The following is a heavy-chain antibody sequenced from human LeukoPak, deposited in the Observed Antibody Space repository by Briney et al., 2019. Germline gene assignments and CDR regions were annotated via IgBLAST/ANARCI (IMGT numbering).Heavy chain of an antibody. Sequence: SSETLSLTCTVSGYSISSGYYWGWIRQPPGKGLEWIGSIYHSGSTYYNPSLKSRVTISVDTSKNQFSLKLSSVTAADTAVYYCARVTTVTGIDYWGQGTLVTVSS. CDR3: ARVTTVTGIDY. D-gene: IGHD4-17*01. V-gene: IGHV4-38-2*02. CDR2: IYHSGST. CDR1: GYSISSGYY. J-gene: IGHJ4*02.